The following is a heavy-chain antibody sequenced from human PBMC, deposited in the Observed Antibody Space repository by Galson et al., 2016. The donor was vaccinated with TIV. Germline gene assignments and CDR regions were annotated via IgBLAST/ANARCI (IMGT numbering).Heavy chain of an antibody. CDR1: GGTFSSYG. CDR2: NNPVFGIP. Sequence: SVKVSCKASGGTFSSYGISWVRQAPGQGLEWMGGNNPVFGIPNYAQKFQGRVTITADESTSTAYMELTSLRSEDTAVYYCARGKERVINYYYYMDVWGKGTTITVSS. V-gene: IGHV1-69*13. J-gene: IGHJ6*03. CDR3: ARGKERVINYYYYMDV. D-gene: IGHD3-3*01.